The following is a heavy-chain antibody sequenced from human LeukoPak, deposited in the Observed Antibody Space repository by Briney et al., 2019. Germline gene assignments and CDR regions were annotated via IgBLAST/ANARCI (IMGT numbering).Heavy chain of an antibody. CDR1: GFIFSNAW. J-gene: IGHJ4*02. CDR3: ARAVSSGYDPFDY. Sequence: GGSLRLSCAASGFIFSNAWMNWVRQAPGKGLEWVSVIYSGGNTYYADSVKGRFTISRDNSKNTLYLQMNSLRAEDTAVYYCARAVSSGYDPFDYWGQGTLVTVSS. CDR2: IYSGGNT. V-gene: IGHV3-53*01. D-gene: IGHD3-22*01.